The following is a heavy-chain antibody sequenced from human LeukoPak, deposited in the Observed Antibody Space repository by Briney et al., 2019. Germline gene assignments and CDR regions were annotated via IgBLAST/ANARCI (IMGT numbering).Heavy chain of an antibody. D-gene: IGHD3-9*01. CDR2: ISYDGSNK. CDR3: AKEGGYYDILSNPYYFDY. CDR1: GFIFSSYG. V-gene: IGHV3-30*18. J-gene: IGHJ4*02. Sequence: PGRSLRLSCAASGFIFSSYGMHWVRQAPGKGLEWVAVISYDGSNKYYADSVKGRFTISRDNSKNTLYLQMNSLRAEDTAVYYCAKEGGYYDILSNPYYFDYWGQGTLVTVSS.